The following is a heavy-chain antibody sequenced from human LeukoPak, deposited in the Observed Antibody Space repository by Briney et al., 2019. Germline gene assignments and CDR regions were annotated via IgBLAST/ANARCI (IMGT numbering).Heavy chain of an antibody. Sequence: PGGSLRLSCAASGFTFSSYAMSWVRQAPGKGLEWVSAISGSGGSTYYADSVKGRFTISRDNSKNTLYLQMNSLRAEDTAVYYCAKLPIAVAGTGYYFDYWGQGTLVTVSS. CDR1: GFTFSSYA. J-gene: IGHJ4*02. CDR3: AKLPIAVAGTGYYFDY. D-gene: IGHD6-19*01. V-gene: IGHV3-23*01. CDR2: ISGSGGST.